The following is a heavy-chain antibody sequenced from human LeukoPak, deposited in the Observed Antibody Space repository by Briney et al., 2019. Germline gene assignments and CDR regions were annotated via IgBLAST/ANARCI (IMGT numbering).Heavy chain of an antibody. CDR2: INPNSGGT. CDR3: ARGYSSGWYPFGMDV. D-gene: IGHD6-19*01. J-gene: IGHJ6*02. V-gene: IGHV1-2*02. CDR1: GYTFTGYY. Sequence: ASVKVSCKASGYTFTGYYMHWVRQAPGQGLEWMGWINPNSGGTNYAQKFQGRVTMTRDTSISTAYMELSRLRSDDTAVYYCARGYSSGWYPFGMDVWGQGTTVTVSS.